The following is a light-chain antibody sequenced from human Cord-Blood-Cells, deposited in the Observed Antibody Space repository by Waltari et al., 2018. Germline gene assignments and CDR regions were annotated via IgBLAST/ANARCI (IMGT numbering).Light chain of an antibody. CDR1: RSDVGGSNY. J-gene: IGLJ3*02. CDR3: CSYAGSYTPWV. V-gene: IGLV2-11*01. CDR2: DVS. Sequence: QSALTQPRPVSGSPGQSVTISCTGTRSDVGGSNYVSWYQQHPGKAPKLMIYDVSKRPSGVPDRFSGSKSGNTASLTISGLQAEDEADYYCCSYAGSYTPWVFGGGTKLTVL.